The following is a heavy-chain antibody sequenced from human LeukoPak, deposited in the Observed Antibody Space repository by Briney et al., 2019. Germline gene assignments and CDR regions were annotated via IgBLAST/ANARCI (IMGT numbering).Heavy chain of an antibody. CDR1: GYTFTGYY. J-gene: IGHJ6*02. CDR3: ARGEATTSPYYYGMDV. D-gene: IGHD5-12*01. V-gene: IGHV1-2*04. Sequence: GASVKVSCKASGYTFTGYYMHWVRQAPGQGLEWMGWINPNSGGTNYAQKFQGWVTMTRDTSISTAYMELSRLRSDDTAVYYCARGEATTSPYYYGMDVWGQGTTVTVSS. CDR2: INPNSGGT.